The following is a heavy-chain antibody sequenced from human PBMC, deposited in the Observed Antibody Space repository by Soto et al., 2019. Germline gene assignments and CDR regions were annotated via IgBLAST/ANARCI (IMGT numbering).Heavy chain of an antibody. CDR2: ISWNDDK. CDR3: AMGPFGY. CDR1: GFSFSTTEVG. Sequence: QITFRESGPTLVKPTQTLTLTCTFSGFSFSTTEVGVGWIHQPPGKGLEWLALISWNDDKRYSPSLKSRLTITKDTSKNQVALTMTDMDSVDTATYYCAMGPFGYWGQGILVTVSS. J-gene: IGHJ4*02. V-gene: IGHV2-5*01.